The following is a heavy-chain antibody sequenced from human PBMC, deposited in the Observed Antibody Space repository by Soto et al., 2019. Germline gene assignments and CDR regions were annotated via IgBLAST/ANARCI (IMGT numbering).Heavy chain of an antibody. V-gene: IGHV1-2*02. D-gene: IGHD6-13*01. CDR3: ARDREGIAAAGTYWFDP. J-gene: IGHJ5*02. CDR2: INPNSGGT. Sequence: ASVKVSCKASGYTFTGYYMHWVRQAPGQGLEWMGWINPNSGGTNYAQKFQGRVTMTRDTSISTAYMEPSRLRSDDTAVYYCARDREGIAAAGTYWFDPWGQGTLVTVSS. CDR1: GYTFTGYY.